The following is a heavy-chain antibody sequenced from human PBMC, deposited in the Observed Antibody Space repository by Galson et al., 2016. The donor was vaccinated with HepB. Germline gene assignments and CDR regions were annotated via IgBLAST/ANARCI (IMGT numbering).Heavy chain of an antibody. CDR2: VYWDDDK. J-gene: IGHJ6*02. D-gene: IGHD2-21*01. Sequence: PALVKPTQTLTLTCTFSGFSLHTRGVGVGWIRQAPEKAPKWLALVYWDDDKRFSPSLQDRLTITKDTSKNQVVLTMTNMDPVDTGTYYCAQARCGGDCLSSSPSHYYYGLEFWGQGTTVTVSS. V-gene: IGHV2-5*02. CDR3: AQARCGGDCLSSSPSHYYYGLEF. CDR1: GFSLHTRGVG.